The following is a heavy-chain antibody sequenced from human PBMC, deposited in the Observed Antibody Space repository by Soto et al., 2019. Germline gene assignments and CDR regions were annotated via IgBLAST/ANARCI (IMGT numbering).Heavy chain of an antibody. CDR1: GYTFTSYG. CDR2: ISAYNGNT. CDR3: ARVSWTVIAAAATEAYY. J-gene: IGHJ4*02. Sequence: ASVKVSCKASGYTFTSYGISWVRQAPGQGLEWMGWISAYNGNTNYAQKLQGRVTMTTDTSTSTAYMELRSLRSDDTAVYYCARVSWTVIAAAATEAYYWGQGTLVTVSS. V-gene: IGHV1-18*01. D-gene: IGHD6-13*01.